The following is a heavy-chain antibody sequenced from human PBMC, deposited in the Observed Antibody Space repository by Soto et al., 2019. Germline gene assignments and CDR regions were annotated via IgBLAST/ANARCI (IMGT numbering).Heavy chain of an antibody. CDR3: ARRYGYYFDY. Sequence: SETLSLTCTVSDGSISSGDYYWSWIRQPPGKGLEWIGYIYYSGSTNYNPSLKSRVTISVDTSKNQLSLKLSSVTAADTAVYYCARRYGYYFDYWGQGTLVTVSS. J-gene: IGHJ4*02. CDR2: IYYSGST. V-gene: IGHV4-30-4*01. CDR1: DGSISSGDYY. D-gene: IGHD3-9*01.